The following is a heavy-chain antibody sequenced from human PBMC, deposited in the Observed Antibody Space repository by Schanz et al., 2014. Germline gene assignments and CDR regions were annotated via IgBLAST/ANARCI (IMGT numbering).Heavy chain of an antibody. Sequence: EVQLVESGGGVVQPGRSLRLSCAASGFSFSTYWMSWVRQAPGKGLEWVANIKRDGSEKNYLDSVKGRFTITRDNAKNTLYLKRNSLRDEDTAVYYCGGTAVWLGDNCFEPWGQGTLVTVSS. D-gene: IGHD3-10*01. J-gene: IGHJ5*02. V-gene: IGHV3-7*04. CDR1: GFSFSTYW. CDR3: GGTAVWLGDNCFEP. CDR2: IKRDGSEK.